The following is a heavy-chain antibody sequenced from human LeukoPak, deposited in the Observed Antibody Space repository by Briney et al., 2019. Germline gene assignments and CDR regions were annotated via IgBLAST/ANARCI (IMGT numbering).Heavy chain of an antibody. CDR2: TRNKANSYTT. V-gene: IGHV3-72*01. CDR3: ATSWRSTAFDY. J-gene: IGHJ4*02. Sequence: GGSPRLSCAASGFTFSDHYMDWVRQAPGKGLEWVGRTRNKANSYTTEYAASVKGRFTISRDDSKNSLYLQMNSLKTEDTAVYYCATSWRSTAFDYWGQGTLVTVSS. CDR1: GFTFSDHY.